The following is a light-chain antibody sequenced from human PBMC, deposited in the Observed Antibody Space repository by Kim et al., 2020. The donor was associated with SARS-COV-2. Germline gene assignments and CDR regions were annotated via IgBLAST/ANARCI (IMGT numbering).Light chain of an antibody. CDR3: CSYAGSYSVWV. Sequence: SVTISSTGTSSDVGAYNYVSWYQQHPGKAPKLMIYDVSKRPSGVIDRFSGSKSGNTASLTISGLQSEDEADYYCCSYAGSYSVWVFGGGTQLTVL. CDR1: SSDVGAYNY. CDR2: DVS. J-gene: IGLJ3*02. V-gene: IGLV2-11*01.